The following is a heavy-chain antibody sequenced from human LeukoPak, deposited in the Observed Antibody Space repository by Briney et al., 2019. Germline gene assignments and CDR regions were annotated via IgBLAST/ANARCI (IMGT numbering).Heavy chain of an antibody. V-gene: IGHV3-30-3*01. D-gene: IGHD3-22*01. CDR1: GFTFSSYA. Sequence: GGSLRLSCAASGFTFSSYAMHWVRQAPGKGLEWVAVISYDGSNKYYADSVKGRFTISRDNSKNTLYLQMNSLRAEDTAVYYCTKVPPTYYYDSSGLSRAIWFDPWGQGTLVTVSS. CDR2: ISYDGSNK. J-gene: IGHJ5*02. CDR3: TKVPPTYYYDSSGLSRAIWFDP.